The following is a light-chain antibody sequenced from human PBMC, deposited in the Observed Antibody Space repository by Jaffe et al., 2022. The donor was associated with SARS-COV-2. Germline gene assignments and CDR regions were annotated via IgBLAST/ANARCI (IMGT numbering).Light chain of an antibody. J-gene: IGKJ5*01. CDR1: QSVNNSY. Sequence: EIVLTQSPGTLSLSPGERATLSCRASQSVNNSYLAWYQQRPGQAPRLLIYGASTGATGIPDRFSGSGSGTDFTLTILRLEPEDFAVYYCQQYGSSRAITFGQGTRLEIK. V-gene: IGKV3-20*01. CDR3: QQYGSSRAIT. CDR2: GAS.